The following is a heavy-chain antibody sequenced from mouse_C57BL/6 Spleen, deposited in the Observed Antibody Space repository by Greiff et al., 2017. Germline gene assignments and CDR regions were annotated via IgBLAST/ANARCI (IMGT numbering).Heavy chain of an antibody. Sequence: QVQLQQSGAELAGPGASVKLSCKASGYTFTSYGISWVKQRTGQGLEWIGEIYPRSGNTYYNEKFKGKATLTADKSSSTAYMELRSLTSEDSAVYFCAREIYGSSLYYFDYWGQGTTLTVSS. V-gene: IGHV1-81*01. D-gene: IGHD1-1*01. J-gene: IGHJ2*01. CDR2: IYPRSGNT. CDR3: AREIYGSSLYYFDY. CDR1: GYTFTSYG.